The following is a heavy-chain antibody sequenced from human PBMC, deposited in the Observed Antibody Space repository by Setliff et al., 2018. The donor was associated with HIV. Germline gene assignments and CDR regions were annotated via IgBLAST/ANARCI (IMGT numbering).Heavy chain of an antibody. D-gene: IGHD2-15*01. CDR2: IHHSGRT. V-gene: IGHV4-4*02. Sequence: SETLSLTCAVSGGSISSSGWWTWVRQPPGRGLEWIGEIHHSGRTNYNPSLKSRVTISVDQSENQFSLRLSSVTAADTAVYYCARSSYCSGGSCSTFAYWGQGTLVTVSS. CDR3: ARSSYCSGGSCSTFAY. J-gene: IGHJ4*02. CDR1: GGSISSSGW.